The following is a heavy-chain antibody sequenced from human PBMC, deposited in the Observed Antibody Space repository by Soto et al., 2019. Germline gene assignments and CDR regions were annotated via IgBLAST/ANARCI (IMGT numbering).Heavy chain of an antibody. D-gene: IGHD4-17*01. Sequence: SETLSLTCTVSGGSISSYYWSWIRQSPGKGLEWIGYIYYSGSTNYNPSLKSRVTISVDTSKNQFSLKLSSVTAADTAVYYCARNYGDYYYYGMDVWGQGTTVTVSS. CDR1: GGSISSYY. J-gene: IGHJ6*02. CDR2: IYYSGST. V-gene: IGHV4-59*01. CDR3: ARNYGDYYYYGMDV.